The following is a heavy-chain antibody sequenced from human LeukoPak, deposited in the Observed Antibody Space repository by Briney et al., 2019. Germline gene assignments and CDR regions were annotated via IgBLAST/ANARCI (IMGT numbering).Heavy chain of an antibody. J-gene: IGHJ4*02. CDR1: GDSVSNNGAA. CDR2: TYYRSRWFN. Sequence: RSQTLSLTCAISGDSVSNNGAAWNWIRQSSSRGLEWLGRTYYRSRWFNDYALSMKSRITINPDTSKNHFSLQLNSVTPEDTAVYFCARDGEGGYDLFDSWGQGTLVTVSS. D-gene: IGHD5-12*01. V-gene: IGHV6-1*01. CDR3: ARDGEGGYDLFDS.